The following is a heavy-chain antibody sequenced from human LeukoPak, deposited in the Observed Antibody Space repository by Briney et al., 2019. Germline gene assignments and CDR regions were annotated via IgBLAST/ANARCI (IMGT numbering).Heavy chain of an antibody. J-gene: IGHJ4*02. CDR3: ARHSHWSTDY. CDR2: INHSGST. D-gene: IGHD2-8*02. V-gene: IGHV4-34*01. Sequence: PSETLSLTCAVYGGSFSGYYWSWIRQPPGKGLEWIGEINHSGSTNYNPSLKSRVTISVDTSKNQFSLKLSSVTAADTAVYYCARHSHWSTDYWGQGTLVTVSS. CDR1: GGSFSGYY.